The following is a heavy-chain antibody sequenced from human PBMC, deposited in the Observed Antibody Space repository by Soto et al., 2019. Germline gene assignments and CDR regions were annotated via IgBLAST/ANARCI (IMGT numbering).Heavy chain of an antibody. CDR3: ARIPDR. Sequence: SETLSLTCAVSGGSISSGGYSWSWIRQPPGKGLEWIGCIYHSGSTYYNPSLKGRVTISVDRSKNQFSLKLSSVTAADTAVYYCARIPDRWGQGTLVTVSS. V-gene: IGHV4-30-2*01. CDR1: GGSISSGGYS. CDR2: IYHSGST. J-gene: IGHJ5*02. D-gene: IGHD2-2*01.